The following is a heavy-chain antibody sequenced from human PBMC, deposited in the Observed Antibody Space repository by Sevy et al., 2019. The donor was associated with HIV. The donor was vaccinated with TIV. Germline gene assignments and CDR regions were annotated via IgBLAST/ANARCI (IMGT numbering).Heavy chain of an antibody. CDR3: ARESGSNWYFDL. V-gene: IGHV3-33*01. CDR1: GFTFSSYG. D-gene: IGHD1-26*01. CDR2: IFYDGTNK. J-gene: IGHJ2*01. Sequence: GGSLRLSCAASGFTFSSYGMHWVRQAPGKGLEWVAVIFYDGTNKYYVDSVKGRFTISRDNSKNTLYLQMNSLRAEDTALYYCARESGSNWYFDLWGRGTLVTVSS.